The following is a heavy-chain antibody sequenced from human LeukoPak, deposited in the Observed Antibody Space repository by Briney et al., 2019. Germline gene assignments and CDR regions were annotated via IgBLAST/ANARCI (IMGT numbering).Heavy chain of an antibody. Sequence: PGGSLRLSCAASGFTFSSYSMNWVRQAPGKGLDWVSYISSTRSTIYYADSVKGRFTISRDNSKNTLYLQMNSLRAEDTAVYYCAKDRSYHDSSGPDYWGQGTLVTVSS. CDR1: GFTFSSYS. J-gene: IGHJ4*02. D-gene: IGHD3-22*01. CDR3: AKDRSYHDSSGPDY. V-gene: IGHV3-48*01. CDR2: ISSTRSTI.